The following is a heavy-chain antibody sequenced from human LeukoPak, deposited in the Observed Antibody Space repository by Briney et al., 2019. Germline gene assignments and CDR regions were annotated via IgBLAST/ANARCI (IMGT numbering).Heavy chain of an antibody. CDR3: ARDGSGSYFNWFDP. CDR1: GGSISNYY. Sequence: PSETLSLTCTLAGGSISNYYWNWIRQPPGKRLEWIGHIYYSGSTKYNPSLKSRVTISVDTSKKQFSLKLSSVTAADTAVYYCARDGSGSYFNWFDPWGQGTLVTVSS. J-gene: IGHJ5*02. CDR2: IYYSGST. D-gene: IGHD3-10*01. V-gene: IGHV4-59*01.